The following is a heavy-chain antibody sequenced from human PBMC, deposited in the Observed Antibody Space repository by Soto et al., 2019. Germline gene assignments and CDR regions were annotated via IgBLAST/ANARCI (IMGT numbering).Heavy chain of an antibody. J-gene: IGHJ4*02. Sequence: PGGSLRLSCAASGFTFSSYSMNWVRQAPGKGLEWVSSISSSSRYIYYADSVKGRFTISRDDAKNSLYLQMNSLRAEDTAVYYCARDQMGNWNYDYWGQGTLVTSPQ. CDR3: ARDQMGNWNYDY. V-gene: IGHV3-21*01. CDR2: ISSSSRYI. D-gene: IGHD1-20*01. CDR1: GFTFSSYS.